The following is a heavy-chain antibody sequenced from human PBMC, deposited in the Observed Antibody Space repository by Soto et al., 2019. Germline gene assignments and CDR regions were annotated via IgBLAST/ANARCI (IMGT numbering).Heavy chain of an antibody. CDR3: AKAIYYYYYGMDV. CDR1: GLTFSSYG. J-gene: IGHJ6*01. V-gene: IGHV3-30*18. Sequence: GGSQRLSCAASGLTFSSYGMHWVRQAPGKGLEWVAVISYDGSNKYYADSVKGRFTISRDNSKNTLYLQMNSLRAEDTAVYYCAKAIYYYYYGMDVWGQGTTVTVSS. CDR2: ISYDGSNK.